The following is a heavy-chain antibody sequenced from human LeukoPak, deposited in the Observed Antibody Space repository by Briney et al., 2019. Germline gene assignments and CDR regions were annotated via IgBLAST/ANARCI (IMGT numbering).Heavy chain of an antibody. CDR1: GFTFSSYA. V-gene: IGHV3-30-3*01. Sequence: GGSLRLSCAASGFTFSSYAMHWVRQAPGKVLEWVAVISYDGSNKYYADSVKGRFSISRDNSKNTLYLQMNSLRAEDTAVYYCARSITIFGVGWTGFDYLGQGTLVTVSS. CDR2: ISYDGSNK. J-gene: IGHJ4*02. D-gene: IGHD3-3*01. CDR3: ARSITIFGVGWTGFDY.